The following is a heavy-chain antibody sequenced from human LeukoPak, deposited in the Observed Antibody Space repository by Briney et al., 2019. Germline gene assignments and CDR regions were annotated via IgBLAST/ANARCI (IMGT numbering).Heavy chain of an antibody. J-gene: IGHJ3*02. Sequence: GGSLRLSCAASGFTFSSYGMHWVRQAPGKGLEWVAVIWYDRSNKYYADSVKGRFTISRDNSKNTLYLQMNSLRAEDTAVYYCAKDSESSGSYFLDAFDIWGQGTMVTVSS. D-gene: IGHD1-26*01. CDR2: IWYDRSNK. V-gene: IGHV3-33*06. CDR1: GFTFSSYG. CDR3: AKDSESSGSYFLDAFDI.